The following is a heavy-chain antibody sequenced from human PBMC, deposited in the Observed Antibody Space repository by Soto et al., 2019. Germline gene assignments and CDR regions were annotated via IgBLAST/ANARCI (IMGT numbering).Heavy chain of an antibody. V-gene: IGHV3-73*01. D-gene: IGHD3-22*01. CDR2: IRSKSNSYAT. CDR1: GLTLSGSA. Sequence: GVSLRLSGAASGLTLSGSAMHCFRQASSKGHKGLGRIRSKSNSYATAYAESMKGRFTISRDDSKDTEYLQMNSLKTEDTAVYYCTRDPRKYYGSIGSANWFDPLGQGPLVTVSS. J-gene: IGHJ5*02. CDR3: TRDPRKYYGSIGSANWFDP.